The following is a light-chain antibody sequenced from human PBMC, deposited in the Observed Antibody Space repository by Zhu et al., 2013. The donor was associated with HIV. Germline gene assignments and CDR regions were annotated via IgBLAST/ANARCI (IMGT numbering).Light chain of an antibody. CDR2: GAS. CDR1: QNIDDW. CDR3: QQYNSWT. Sequence: IQMTQSPSTLSASVGDRVTITCRASQNIDDWVAWFQQKPGKAPKLLIHGASSLMSGVPSTFSGSGSGTEFTLTISSLQPDDFATYYCQQYNSWTFGQGTKVEIK. V-gene: IGKV1-5*01. J-gene: IGKJ1*01.